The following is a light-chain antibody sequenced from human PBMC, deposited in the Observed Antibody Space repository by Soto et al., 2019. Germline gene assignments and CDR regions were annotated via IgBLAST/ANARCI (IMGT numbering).Light chain of an antibody. Sequence: EIVLTQSPATLSLSPGERATLSCRASQTVSSSLAWYQQKPGQAPRLLIYEASNRATGIPARFSGSGSGADFTLTISSIEPEDFALYYCQQHINWPLTFGGGTKVDIK. V-gene: IGKV3-11*01. J-gene: IGKJ4*01. CDR1: QTVSSS. CDR2: EAS. CDR3: QQHINWPLT.